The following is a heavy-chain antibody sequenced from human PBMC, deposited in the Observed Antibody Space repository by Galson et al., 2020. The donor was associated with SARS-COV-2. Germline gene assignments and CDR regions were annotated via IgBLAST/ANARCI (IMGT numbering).Heavy chain of an antibody. J-gene: IGHJ5*01. Sequence: KIGESLKITCAASGFTFSDVYMTWIRKAPGKGLEWLSYISSSGSSFPYADSVKGRFTISRDNGKNSLFLQMNSLWAEDTAVYYCARDRRAPGGVRFHDSWGQGILVTVSS. V-gene: IGHV3-11*01. CDR2: ISSSGSSF. CDR3: ARDRRAPGGVRFHDS. D-gene: IGHD3-3*01. CDR1: GFTFSDVY.